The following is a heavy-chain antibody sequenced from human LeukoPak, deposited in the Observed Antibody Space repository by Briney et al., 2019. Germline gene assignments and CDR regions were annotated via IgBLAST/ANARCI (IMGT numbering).Heavy chain of an antibody. Sequence: SETLSLTCTVSGGSISGYYWSWIRQPPGKGLEWIGYIYYSGSTDYNPSLKSRVTISVDTSKNQFSLKLSSVTAADTAVYYCARHAPGGAFDIWGQGTMVTVSS. CDR2: IYYSGST. D-gene: IGHD3-10*01. V-gene: IGHV4-59*08. J-gene: IGHJ3*02. CDR1: GGSISGYY. CDR3: ARHAPGGAFDI.